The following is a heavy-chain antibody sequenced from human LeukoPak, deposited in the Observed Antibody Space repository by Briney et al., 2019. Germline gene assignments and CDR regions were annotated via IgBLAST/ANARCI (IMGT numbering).Heavy chain of an antibody. D-gene: IGHD3-22*01. V-gene: IGHV4-34*01. CDR2: INHSGST. CDR3: ARVLDYDSL. CDR1: GGSFSGYY. Sequence: PSETLSLTCAVYGGSFSGYYWSWICQPPGKGLEWIGEINHSGSTNYNPSLKSRVTISVDTSKNQFSLKLSSVTAADTAVYYCARVLDYDSLWGRGTLVTVSS. J-gene: IGHJ2*01.